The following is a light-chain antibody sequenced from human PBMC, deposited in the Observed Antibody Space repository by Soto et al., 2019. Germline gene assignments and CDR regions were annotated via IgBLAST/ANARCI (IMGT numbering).Light chain of an antibody. CDR2: DVS. Sequence: QSVLTQPASVSGSPGQSTTISCTGTSSDVGGYNYVSWYQQHPGKAPKLMIYDVSNRPSGVSNRFSGSKSGNTASLTISGLHAEYEADYYCSSYTSSSTLVFGGRTKLTVL. CDR3: SSYTSSSTLV. CDR1: SSDVGGYNY. J-gene: IGLJ2*01. V-gene: IGLV2-14*01.